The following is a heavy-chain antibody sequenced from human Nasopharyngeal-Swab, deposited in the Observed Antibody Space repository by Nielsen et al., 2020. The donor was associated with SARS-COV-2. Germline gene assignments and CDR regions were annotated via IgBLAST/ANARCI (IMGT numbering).Heavy chain of an antibody. Sequence: GSLRLSCAAYGGSFSGYYWSWIRQPPGKGLEWIGEINHSGSTNYSPSLKSRVTISVDTSKNQFSLKLSSVTAADTAVYYCARHDYSNYTWGQGTLVTVSS. CDR1: GGSFSGYY. D-gene: IGHD4-11*01. CDR2: INHSGST. J-gene: IGHJ5*02. V-gene: IGHV4-34*01. CDR3: ARHDYSNYT.